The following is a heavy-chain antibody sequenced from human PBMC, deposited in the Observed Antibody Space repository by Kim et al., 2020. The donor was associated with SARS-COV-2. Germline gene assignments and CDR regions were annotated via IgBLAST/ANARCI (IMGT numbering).Heavy chain of an antibody. CDR2: IYYSGST. Sequence: SETLSLTCTVSGGSVSSGSYYWSWIRQPPGKGLEWIGYIYYSGSTNYNPSLKSRVTISVDTSKNQFSLKLSSVTAADTAVYYCARGRQQLVRIFSVKNWFDPWGQGTLVTVSS. CDR1: GGSVSSGSYY. V-gene: IGHV4-61*01. D-gene: IGHD6-13*01. J-gene: IGHJ5*02. CDR3: ARGRQQLVRIFSVKNWFDP.